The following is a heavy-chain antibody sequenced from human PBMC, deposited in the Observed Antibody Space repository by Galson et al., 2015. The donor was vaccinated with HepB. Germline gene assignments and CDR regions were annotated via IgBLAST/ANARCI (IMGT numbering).Heavy chain of an antibody. Sequence: SVKVSCKASGGTFSSYAISWVRQAPGQGLEWMGGIIPIFGTANYAQKFQGRVTITADESTSTAYMELSSLRSEDTAVYYCASRKDMIVVVSLYYYGMDVWGQGTTVTVSS. CDR3: ASRKDMIVVVSLYYYGMDV. J-gene: IGHJ6*02. V-gene: IGHV1-69*13. CDR1: GGTFSSYA. CDR2: IIPIFGTA. D-gene: IGHD3-22*01.